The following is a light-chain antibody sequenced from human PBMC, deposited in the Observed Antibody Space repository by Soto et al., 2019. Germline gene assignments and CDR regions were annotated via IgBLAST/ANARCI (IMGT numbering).Light chain of an antibody. CDR3: QESYSSPAVS. V-gene: IGKV1-39*01. J-gene: IGKJ4*01. CDR1: QNIDNY. CDR2: ATS. Sequence: DIQMTQSPSSLSASLGDRVTITCRASQNIDNYLNWYQHKPGKAPKLLIYATSTLHSGVPARFSGSGSETEFTLTISSLQAEDFATYLCQESYSSPAVSFGGGTKVEIK.